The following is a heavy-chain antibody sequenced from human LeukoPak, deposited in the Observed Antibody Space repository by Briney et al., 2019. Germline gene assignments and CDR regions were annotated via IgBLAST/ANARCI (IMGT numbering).Heavy chain of an antibody. CDR2: IIPICGTA. D-gene: IGHD3-3*01. CDR1: GGTFSSYA. Sequence: AAVKVSCKASGGTFSSYAISWVRQAPGQGVEWMGGIIPICGTANYAQKLQGRVTITTDASTSTAYMELSRLRSEDTAVYYCARGMSYYDFWSGPWFDPCGEGTLVTVSS. J-gene: IGHJ5*02. V-gene: IGHV1-69*05. CDR3: ARGMSYYDFWSGPWFDP.